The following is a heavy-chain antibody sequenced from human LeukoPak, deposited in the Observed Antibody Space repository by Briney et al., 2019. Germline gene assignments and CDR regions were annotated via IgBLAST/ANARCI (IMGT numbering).Heavy chain of an antibody. J-gene: IGHJ3*02. Sequence: PSETLSLTCTVSGGSLSSYYWSWIRQPPGKGLEWIGYIYYSGSTNYNPSLKNRVTISVDTSKNQFSLKLSSVTAADTAVYYCARRGHDAFDIWGQGTMVTVSS. CDR2: IYYSGST. CDR1: GGSLSSYY. CDR3: ARRGHDAFDI. V-gene: IGHV4-59*01.